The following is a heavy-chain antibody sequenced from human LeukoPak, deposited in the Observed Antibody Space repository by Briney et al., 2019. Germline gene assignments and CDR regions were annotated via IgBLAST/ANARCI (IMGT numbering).Heavy chain of an antibody. CDR1: GYPFSSYY. J-gene: IGHJ5*02. CDR3: ARDKEEVAHYDWFDP. Sequence: ASVKVSCKTSGYPFSSYYMHWVRQAPGQGLEWMGIFEPISGTKRVAEKFQGRVNMTRDTATSTVYMELSSLRPEDTAMYYCARDKEEVAHYDWFDPWGQGTQVTVS. V-gene: IGHV1-46*01. CDR2: FEPISGTK. D-gene: IGHD3-16*01.